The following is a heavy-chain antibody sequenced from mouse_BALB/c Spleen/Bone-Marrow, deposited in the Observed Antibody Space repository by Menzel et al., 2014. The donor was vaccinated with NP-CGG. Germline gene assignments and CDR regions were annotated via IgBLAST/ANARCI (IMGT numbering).Heavy chain of an antibody. CDR2: IDPYSGGT. V-gene: IGHV1S135*01. J-gene: IGHJ2*01. D-gene: IGHD3-1*01. Sequence: EVKLVESGLEWVKPGSSVKVSCKASGFAFTGYDMYWVKQSHGKSLEWMGYIDPYSGGTSYNQKFRGKATLTVDRSSSTAYIRLNSLTSEDSAVYYCAGSLGYCYFDYWGQGTTLTVSS. CDR3: AGSLGYCYFDY. CDR1: GFAFTGYD.